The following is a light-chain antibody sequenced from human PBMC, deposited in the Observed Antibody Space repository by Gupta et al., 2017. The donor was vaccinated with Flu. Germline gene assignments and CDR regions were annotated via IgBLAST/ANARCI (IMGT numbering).Light chain of an antibody. CDR3: AAWDDSLNGLYV. J-gene: IGLJ1*01. CDR1: SSNIGSNN. CDR2: GNS. V-gene: IGLV1-44*01. Sequence: QSVLAQPPSASATPGQRVTISCSGSSSNIGSNNVNWYQQVPGTAPKLLIYGNSQRPSGVPDRFSGSKSGTSASLAISGLQSEDEADYYCAAWDDSLNGLYVFGTGTKVTAL.